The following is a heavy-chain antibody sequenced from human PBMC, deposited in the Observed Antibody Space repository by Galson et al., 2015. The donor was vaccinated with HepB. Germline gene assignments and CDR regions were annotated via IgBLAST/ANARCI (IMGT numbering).Heavy chain of an antibody. CDR2: IKEDGSEK. V-gene: IGHV3-7*01. D-gene: IGHD3-10*01. Sequence: SLRLSCAASGFTFSNYWMSWVRQAPGKGLEWVANIKEDGSEKFYVDSVKGRFTISRDNAKSSLYLQLNSLRAEDTAVYYCARSGSDFDYWGLGTQVTVSS. CDR1: GFTFSNYW. CDR3: ARSGSDFDY. J-gene: IGHJ4*01.